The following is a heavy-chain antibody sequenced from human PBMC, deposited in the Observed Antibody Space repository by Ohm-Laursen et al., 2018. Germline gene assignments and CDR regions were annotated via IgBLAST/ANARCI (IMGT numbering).Heavy chain of an antibody. CDR3: VRLSDSSSAS. D-gene: IGHD2/OR15-2a*01. J-gene: IGHJ5*01. V-gene: IGHV4-4*08. CDR1: GDSISTYY. Sequence: SETLSLTCTVSGDSISTYYWSWIRQPPGKGLEWIGYIHSSGSTSYSPSLKSRVTISVDTSKNQFSLRVRSLTAADTAVYYCVRLSDSSSASWGQGTLVTVSS. CDR2: IHSSGST.